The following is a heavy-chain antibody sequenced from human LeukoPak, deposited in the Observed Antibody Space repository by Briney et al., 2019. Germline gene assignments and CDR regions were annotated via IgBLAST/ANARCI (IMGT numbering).Heavy chain of an antibody. V-gene: IGHV3-7*01. CDR1: GFTFSSYR. CDR2: IKQDGSEK. D-gene: IGHD3-3*01. J-gene: IGHJ4*02. Sequence: GGSLRLSCAASGFTFSSYRMSWVRQAPGKGLEWVANIKQDGSEKYYVDSVKGRFTISRDNAKNSLYLQMNSLRAEDTAVYYCARDYTYYDFWSGYLSHGRFNYWGQGTLVTVSS. CDR3: ARDYTYYDFWSGYLSHGRFNY.